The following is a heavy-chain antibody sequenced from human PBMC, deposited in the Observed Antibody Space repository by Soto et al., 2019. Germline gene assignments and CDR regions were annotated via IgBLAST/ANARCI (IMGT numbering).Heavy chain of an antibody. J-gene: IGHJ3*02. CDR1: GFSFDHYA. V-gene: IGHV3-9*01. CDR3: ARDSVQVRPVALLGASFDI. Sequence: EGQLVESGGGLVQPGRSLRLSCVASGFSFDHYAMHWVRQAPGKGLEWVAGITWNSGTKDYGNSVKGRLSISRDNAQNSLHLQMNSLGPEDTPLYYCARDSVQVRPVALLGASFDIWGQGALVTVSA. CDR2: ITWNSGTK. D-gene: IGHD3-10*01.